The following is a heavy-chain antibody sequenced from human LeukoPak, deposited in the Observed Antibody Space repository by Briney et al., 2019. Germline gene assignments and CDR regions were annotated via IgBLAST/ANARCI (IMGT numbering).Heavy chain of an antibody. CDR1: GGTFSSYA. CDR2: TIPILGIA. V-gene: IGHV1-69*04. J-gene: IGHJ6*02. D-gene: IGHD1-26*01. Sequence: GASVKVSFKASGGTFSSYAISWVRQAPGQGLEWMGRTIPILGIANYAQKFQGRVTITADKSTSTAYMELSSLRSEDTAVYYCAADRSGSYYGMDVWGQGTTVTVSS. CDR3: AADRSGSYYGMDV.